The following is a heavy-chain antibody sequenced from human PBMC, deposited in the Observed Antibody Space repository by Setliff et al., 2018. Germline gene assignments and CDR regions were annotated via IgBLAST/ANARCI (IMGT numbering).Heavy chain of an antibody. J-gene: IGHJ6*02. CDR1: GFSFSTSGVN. V-gene: IGHV2-5*05. CDR3: VRDWYGIDV. D-gene: IGHD3-9*01. CDR2: IYWDDGSNE. Sequence: ESGPTLVNPTQTLTLTCTFSGFSFSTSGVNVGWIRQPPGKALEWLALIYWDDGSNEFYADSVKGRFTVFRDNSKNTLYLQMNSLRADDTAVYYCVRDWYGIDVWGQGTTVTVSS.